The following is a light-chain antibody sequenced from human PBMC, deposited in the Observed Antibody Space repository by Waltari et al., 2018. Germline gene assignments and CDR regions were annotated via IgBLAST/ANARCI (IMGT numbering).Light chain of an antibody. Sequence: QSALPQPDPVSGSPGQSITISCTGTSSDVGGYKFVSWYQHHPGEAPKLIIFDVTNRPSGVSYRFSGSKSGNSASLTISGLQAEDEAYYYCSSYTSSTTGIFGGGTKLTVL. CDR1: SSDVGGYKF. V-gene: IGLV2-14*03. CDR3: SSYTSSTTGI. J-gene: IGLJ2*01. CDR2: DVT.